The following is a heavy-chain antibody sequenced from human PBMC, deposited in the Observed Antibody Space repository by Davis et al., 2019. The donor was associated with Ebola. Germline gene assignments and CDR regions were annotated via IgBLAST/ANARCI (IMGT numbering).Heavy chain of an antibody. CDR2: ISSGSDYI. CDR3: ARDYRHGVDY. D-gene: IGHD2-8*01. V-gene: IGHV3-21*01. Sequence: GESLKISCAASGFTFSDHYMDWVRQAPGKGLEWVTSISSGSDYIYQADSVRGRFTISRDNAENSLYLQMNSLKVEDTAVYYCARDYRHGVDYWGQGTLVTVSS. CDR1: GFTFSDHY. J-gene: IGHJ4*02.